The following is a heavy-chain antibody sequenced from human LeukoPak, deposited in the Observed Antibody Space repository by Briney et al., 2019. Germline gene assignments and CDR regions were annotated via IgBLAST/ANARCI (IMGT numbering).Heavy chain of an antibody. Sequence: ASVKISCKASGYTFTSYDINWVRQATGQGLVWMGWMNPNSGNTGYAQKFQGRVTMTRNTSISTAYMELSSLRSEDTAVYYCARGYSDSLLFYYGMDVWGQGTTVTVSS. CDR1: GYTFTSYD. CDR3: ARGYSDSLLFYYGMDV. D-gene: IGHD4-17*01. CDR2: MNPNSGNT. V-gene: IGHV1-8*01. J-gene: IGHJ6*02.